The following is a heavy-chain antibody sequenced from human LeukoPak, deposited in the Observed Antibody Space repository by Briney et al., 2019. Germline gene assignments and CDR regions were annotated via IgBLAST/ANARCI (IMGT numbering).Heavy chain of an antibody. CDR2: ISSSSSTI. CDR1: EFTFSSYS. V-gene: IGHV3-48*01. J-gene: IGHJ4*02. CDR3: AKLKQWQPQRYFFEY. Sequence: GGSLRLSCAASEFTFSSYSMNWVRQAPGKGLEWVSYISSSSSTIYYADSVKGRFTISRDNSKNTLYLQMNSLRAEDTAVYYCAKLKQWQPQRYFFEYWGQGALVTVAS. D-gene: IGHD6-19*01.